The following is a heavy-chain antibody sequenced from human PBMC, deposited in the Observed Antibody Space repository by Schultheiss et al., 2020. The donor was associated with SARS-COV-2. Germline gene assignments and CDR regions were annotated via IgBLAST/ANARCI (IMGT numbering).Heavy chain of an antibody. D-gene: IGHD3-3*01. V-gene: IGHV4-59*08. CDR3: ARGNDFVYFFDS. CDR2: IYYSGST. J-gene: IGHJ4*02. Sequence: SETLSLTCTVSGGSISRYYWSWIRQPPGKGLEWIGYIYYSGSTNYNPSLMSRVTMSVDTSKNQFSLEMTSLTAADTAIYYCARGNDFVYFFDSWGQGTLVTVSS. CDR1: GGSISRYY.